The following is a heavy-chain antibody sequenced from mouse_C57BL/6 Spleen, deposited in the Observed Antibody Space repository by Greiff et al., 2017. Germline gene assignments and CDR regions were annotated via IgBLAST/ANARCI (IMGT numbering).Heavy chain of an antibody. CDR2: IDPEDGDT. CDR1: GFNIKDYY. J-gene: IGHJ3*01. D-gene: IGHD1-1*01. CDR3: TTHYGSSYSAWFAY. V-gene: IGHV14-1*01. Sequence: EVKLMESGAELVRPGASVKLSCTASGFNIKDYYMHWVKQRPEQGLEWIGRIDPEDGDTEYAPKFQGKATMTADTSSNTAYLQLSSLTSEDTAVYYCTTHYGSSYSAWFAYWGQGTLVTVSA.